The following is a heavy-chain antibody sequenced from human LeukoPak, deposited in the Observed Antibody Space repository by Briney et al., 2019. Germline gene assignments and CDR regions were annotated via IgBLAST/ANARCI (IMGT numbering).Heavy chain of an antibody. CDR2: INQDGSEK. CDR1: GFTFSSYS. D-gene: IGHD6-19*01. V-gene: IGHV3-7*01. CDR3: ARRSIAVAGTHYYYYMDV. Sequence: GGSLRLSCAASGFTFSSYSMNWVRQAPGKGLEWVANINQDGSEKYYVDSVKGRFTISRDNAKNSLYLQMNSLRAEDTAVYYCARRSIAVAGTHYYYYMDVWGKGTTVTVSS. J-gene: IGHJ6*03.